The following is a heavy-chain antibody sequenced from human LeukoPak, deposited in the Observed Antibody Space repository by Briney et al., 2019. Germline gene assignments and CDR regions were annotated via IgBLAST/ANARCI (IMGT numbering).Heavy chain of an antibody. CDR3: ARHVNWGFDY. Sequence: PSETLSLTCAVSGYSISSGYYWGWIRQPPGKGLGWIGSIYHSGSTYYNPSLKSRVTISVDTSKNQFSLKLSSVTAADMAVYYCARHVNWGFDYWGQGTLVTVSS. CDR1: GYSISSGYY. V-gene: IGHV4-38-2*01. J-gene: IGHJ4*02. CDR2: IYHSGST. D-gene: IGHD7-27*01.